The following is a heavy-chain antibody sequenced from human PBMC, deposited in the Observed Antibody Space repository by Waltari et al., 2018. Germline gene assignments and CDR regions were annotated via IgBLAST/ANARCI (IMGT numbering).Heavy chain of an antibody. CDR1: GYSISSGYY. Sequence: QVQLQESGPGLVKPSETLSLTCAVSGYSISSGYYWGWTRPPPGKGRVWIGSIYHSGSTYYNPSLKSRVTISVDTSKNQFSLKLSSVTAADTAVYYCAREAHLLGYYYDSSGYRTLDYWGQGTLVTVSS. CDR3: AREAHLLGYYYDSSGYRTLDY. CDR2: IYHSGST. J-gene: IGHJ4*02. V-gene: IGHV4-38-2*02. D-gene: IGHD3-22*01.